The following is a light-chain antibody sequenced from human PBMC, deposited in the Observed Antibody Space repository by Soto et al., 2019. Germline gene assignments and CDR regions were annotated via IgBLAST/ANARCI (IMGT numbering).Light chain of an antibody. V-gene: IGKV1-5*03. CDR2: KAS. Sequence: DRKRTESASSLHEAGGDRVTITYRASQSISSGLAWYQQKPGKAPKLLIYKASSLESGVPSRFSDSGSGTEFTLTISCLQSDDFATYYCQQYYSYSWTFGQGTKVDIK. J-gene: IGKJ1*01. CDR3: QQYYSYSWT. CDR1: QSISSG.